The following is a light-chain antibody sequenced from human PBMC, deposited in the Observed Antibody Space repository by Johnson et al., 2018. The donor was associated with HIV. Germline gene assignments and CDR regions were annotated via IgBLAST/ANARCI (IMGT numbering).Light chain of an antibody. CDR3: GTWDSYLTAGV. V-gene: IGLV1-51*01. CDR1: SSNIGNNY. Sequence: QAVLTQPPSVSAAPGQKVTISCSGSSSNIGNNYVSWYQQVPGTAPKLLIYDNNKRPSGISDRFSASKSGTSATLGITGLQTGDEAVYYCGTWDSYLTAGVFGSGTKVTVL. CDR2: DNN. J-gene: IGLJ1*01.